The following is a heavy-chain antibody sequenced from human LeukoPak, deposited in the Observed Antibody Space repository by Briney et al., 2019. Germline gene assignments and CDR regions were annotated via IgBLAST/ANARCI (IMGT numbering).Heavy chain of an antibody. Sequence: PGGSPRLSCAASGFSFSSFWMSWVRQAPGKGLEWVANTNQDGSEKNYVDSVKGRFTISRDGAKNLLYLQMNSLRAEDAAVYYCAREQCSGNSCYYYWGQGTLVTVSS. V-gene: IGHV3-7*01. CDR3: AREQCSGNSCYYY. CDR2: TNQDGSEK. J-gene: IGHJ4*02. CDR1: GFSFSSFW. D-gene: IGHD2-15*01.